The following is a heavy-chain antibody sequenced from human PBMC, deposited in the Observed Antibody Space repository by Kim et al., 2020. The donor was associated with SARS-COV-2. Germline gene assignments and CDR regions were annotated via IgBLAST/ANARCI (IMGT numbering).Heavy chain of an antibody. J-gene: IGHJ6*02. CDR3: ARGGSSWGGLRYFDWLRGYYGMDV. D-gene: IGHD3-9*01. V-gene: IGHV3-30*04. Sequence: GGSLRLSCAASGFTFSSYAMHWVRQAPGKGLEWVAVISYDGSNKYYADSVKGRFTISRDNSKNTLYLQMNSLRAEDTAVYYCARGGSSWGGLRYFDWLRGYYGMDVWGQGTTVTVSS. CDR2: ISYDGSNK. CDR1: GFTFSSYA.